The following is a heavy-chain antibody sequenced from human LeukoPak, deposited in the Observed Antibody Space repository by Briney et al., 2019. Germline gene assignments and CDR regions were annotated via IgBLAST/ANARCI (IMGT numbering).Heavy chain of an antibody. Sequence: ASVKVSCKASGGTFSSYAISWVRQAPGQGLEWMGGIIPIFGTANYAQKFQGRVTITADESTSTAYMELSSLRSEDTAVYYCARDREGYSSSSFRFDYWGQGTLVTVCS. J-gene: IGHJ4*02. D-gene: IGHD6-6*01. CDR1: GGTFSSYA. CDR3: ARDREGYSSSSFRFDY. CDR2: IIPIFGTA. V-gene: IGHV1-69*13.